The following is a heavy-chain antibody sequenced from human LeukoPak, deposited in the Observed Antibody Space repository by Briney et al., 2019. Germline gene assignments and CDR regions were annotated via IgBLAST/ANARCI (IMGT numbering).Heavy chain of an antibody. Sequence: SETLSLTCTVSNGSISIYYWSWVRQPAGKELEWIGRISASGSTNYNPSLKSRVAMSLDTSKNQFSLKLSSVTAADTAVYYCAREITVTRPFDYWGPGTLVTVSS. D-gene: IGHD4-17*01. CDR1: NGSISIYY. CDR3: AREITVTRPFDY. J-gene: IGHJ4*01. CDR2: ISASGST. V-gene: IGHV4-4*07.